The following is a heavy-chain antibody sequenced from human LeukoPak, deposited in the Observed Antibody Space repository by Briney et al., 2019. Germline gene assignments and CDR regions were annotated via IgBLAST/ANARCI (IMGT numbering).Heavy chain of an antibody. V-gene: IGHV3-64*01. J-gene: IGHJ3*02. CDR1: GFTFSSYA. CDR3: ARPGRDGYNYDAFDI. D-gene: IGHD5-24*01. Sequence: PGGSLRLSCAASGFTFSSYAMHWVRQAPGKGLEYVSAISSNGDSTYYANSVKGRFTISRDNSKNMLYLQMGSLRAEDMAVYCCARPGRDGYNYDAFDIWGQGTMVTVSS. CDR2: ISSNGDST.